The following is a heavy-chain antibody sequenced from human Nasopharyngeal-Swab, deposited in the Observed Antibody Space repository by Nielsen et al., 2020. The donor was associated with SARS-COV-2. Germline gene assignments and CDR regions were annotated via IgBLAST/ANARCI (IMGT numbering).Heavy chain of an antibody. J-gene: IGHJ4*02. CDR1: GFTFSGYA. Sequence: GESLKISCAASGFTFSGYAMSWVRQAPGKGLEWVSGINSPGGPYYRDSVKGRFTISKDNSQNTLYLQMDSLRAEDTAIYYCVKDYPELVGSSSIFDYWGQGIQVTVSS. V-gene: IGHV3-23*01. CDR3: VKDYPELVGSSSIFDY. D-gene: IGHD3-10*01. CDR2: INSPGGP.